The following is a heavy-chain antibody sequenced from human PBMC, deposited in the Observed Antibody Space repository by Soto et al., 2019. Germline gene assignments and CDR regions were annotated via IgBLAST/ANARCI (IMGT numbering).Heavy chain of an antibody. V-gene: IGHV3-7*01. CDR2: IKQNGSEK. CDR1: GFTFSSYW. J-gene: IGHJ6*03. Sequence: GGSLRLSCAASGFTFSSYWMSWVRQAPGKGLEWVANIKQNGSEKYYVDSVKGRITIPRANGKNALYLQMNSLRAEDMAVNYWARDASLGSSGWSNYYYYYYMDVWGKGTTVTVSS. D-gene: IGHD6-19*01. CDR3: ARDASLGSSGWSNYYYYYYMDV.